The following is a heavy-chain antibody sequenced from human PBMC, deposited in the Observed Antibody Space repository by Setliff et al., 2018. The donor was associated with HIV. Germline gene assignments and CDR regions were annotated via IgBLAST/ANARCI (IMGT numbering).Heavy chain of an antibody. Sequence: VASVKVSCKASGDTFSSYAISWVRQAPGQGLEWMGGIIPILGMAKYTQKFQGRVTITADKSTSTAYMELSSLRSEDTAVYYCATSREQLTPTYYYYYMDVWGKGTTVTVSS. J-gene: IGHJ6*03. CDR3: ATSREQLTPTYYYYYMDV. D-gene: IGHD6-13*01. V-gene: IGHV1-69*10. CDR2: IIPILGMA. CDR1: GDTFSSYA.